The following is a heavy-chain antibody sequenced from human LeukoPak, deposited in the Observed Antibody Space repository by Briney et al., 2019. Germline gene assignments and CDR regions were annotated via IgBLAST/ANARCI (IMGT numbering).Heavy chain of an antibody. V-gene: IGHV4-59*11. CDR2: IYYSGST. CDR3: ARVAHYGDYFDY. D-gene: IGHD4-17*01. CDR1: GGSISSHY. J-gene: IGHJ4*02. Sequence: PSETLSLTCTVSGGSISSHYWSWIRQPPGKGLEWIGYIYYSGSTNYNPSLKSRVTISVDTSKNQFSLKLSSVTAADTAVYYCARVAHYGDYFDYWGQGTLVTVSS.